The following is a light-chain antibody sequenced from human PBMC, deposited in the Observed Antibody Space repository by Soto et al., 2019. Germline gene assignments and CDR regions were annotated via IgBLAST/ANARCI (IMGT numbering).Light chain of an antibody. Sequence: DIQMPQSPSTLSASVGDRVTITCRASQSVSSWLAWYQQKPGKAPKLLIYKASSLESGVPSRFSGSGSGTEFTLTISSLQPDDFATYYCQQYNSYSTFGQGTKVDIK. CDR1: QSVSSW. CDR2: KAS. CDR3: QQYNSYST. V-gene: IGKV1-5*03. J-gene: IGKJ1*01.